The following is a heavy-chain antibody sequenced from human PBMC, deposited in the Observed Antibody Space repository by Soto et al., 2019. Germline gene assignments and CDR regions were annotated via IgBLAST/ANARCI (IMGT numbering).Heavy chain of an antibody. D-gene: IGHD6-13*01. CDR2: IIPILGIA. CDR1: GGTFSSYT. CDR3: ARDREQLAYENWFDP. Sequence: GASVKVSCKASGGTFSSYTISWVRQAPGQGLEWMGRIIPILGIANYAQKFQGRVTITADKSTSTAYMELSSLRSEDTAVYYCARDREQLAYENWFDPWGQGTLVTVSS. V-gene: IGHV1-69*04. J-gene: IGHJ5*02.